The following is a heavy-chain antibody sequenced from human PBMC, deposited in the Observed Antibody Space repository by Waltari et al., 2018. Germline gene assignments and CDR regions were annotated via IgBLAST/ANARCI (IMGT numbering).Heavy chain of an antibody. CDR2: IYYSGST. Sequence: QVQLQESGPGLVKPSETLSLTCTVSGGSISSYYWSCLRQPPGKGLEWIGYIYYSGSTNYNPSLKSRVTISVDTSKNQFSLKLSSVTAADTAVYYCARGVFGVAWGHDAFDIWGQGTMVTVSS. D-gene: IGHD3-3*01. CDR3: ARGVFGVAWGHDAFDI. J-gene: IGHJ3*02. CDR1: GGSISSYY. V-gene: IGHV4-59*01.